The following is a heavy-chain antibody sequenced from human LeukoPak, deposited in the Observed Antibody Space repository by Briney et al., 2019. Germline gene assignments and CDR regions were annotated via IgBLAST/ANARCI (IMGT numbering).Heavy chain of an antibody. Sequence: CLRLSCAASGLTSSSYSTHWVRQAPGKRLEWGAIIWYDGSHKNYADSVEGRFSISRDTSKNTLYLQMNSLRADDTAVYYGARGVPIPATHPIDYWGQGSLVTVSS. D-gene: IGHD3-10*01. CDR3: ARGVPIPATHPIDY. J-gene: IGHJ4*02. V-gene: IGHV3-33*03. CDR2: IWYDGSHK. CDR1: GLTSSSYS.